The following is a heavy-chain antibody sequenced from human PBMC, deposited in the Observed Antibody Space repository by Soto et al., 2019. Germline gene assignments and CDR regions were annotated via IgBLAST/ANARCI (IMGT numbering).Heavy chain of an antibody. J-gene: IGHJ3*02. D-gene: IGHD4-17*01. Sequence: EVQLVESGGGLVQPGGSLRLSCAASGFTFSSYAMHWVRQAPGKGLEYVSAISSNGGSTYYANSVKGRFTISRDNSKTTLYLQMGSLRAEDMAVYYCARDGLRQYAFDIWGQGTMVTVSS. CDR2: ISSNGGST. V-gene: IGHV3-64*01. CDR3: ARDGLRQYAFDI. CDR1: GFTFSSYA.